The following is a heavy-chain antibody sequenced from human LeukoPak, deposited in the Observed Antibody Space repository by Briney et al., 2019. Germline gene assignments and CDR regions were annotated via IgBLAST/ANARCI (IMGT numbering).Heavy chain of an antibody. V-gene: IGHV3-30-3*01. D-gene: IGHD1-26*01. CDR2: ISYDGSNK. CDR3: ARVLGATAEGDY. J-gene: IGHJ4*02. Sequence: GGSLRLSCAASGFTFSSYAMHWVRQAPGKGLEWVAVISYDGSNKYYADSAKGRFTISRDNSKNTLYLQMNSLRAEDTAVYYCARVLGATAEGDYWGQGTLVTVSS. CDR1: GFTFSSYA.